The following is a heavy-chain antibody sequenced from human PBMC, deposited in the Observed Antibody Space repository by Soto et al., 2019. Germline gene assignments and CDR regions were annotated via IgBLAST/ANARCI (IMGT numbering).Heavy chain of an antibody. CDR2: ISAYNGNT. D-gene: IGHD4-17*01. CDR3: ARDAPPATVTTYYYDYGMDV. CDR1: GYTFTSYG. Sequence: QVQLVQSGAEVKKPGASVKVSCKASGYTFTSYGISWVRQAPGQGLEWMGWISAYNGNTNYAQKLQGRATMTTDTSTSTAYMELRSLRSDDTAVYYCARDAPPATVTTYYYDYGMDVWGQGTTVTVSS. J-gene: IGHJ6*02. V-gene: IGHV1-18*01.